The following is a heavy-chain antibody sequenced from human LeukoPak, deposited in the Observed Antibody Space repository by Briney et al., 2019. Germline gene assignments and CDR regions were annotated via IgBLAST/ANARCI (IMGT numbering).Heavy chain of an antibody. CDR3: AKDGLVVAATEDYYYGMDV. D-gene: IGHD2-15*01. CDR1: GFTFSNYA. J-gene: IGHJ6*02. V-gene: IGHV3-23*01. Sequence: GGSRRLSCAASGFTFSNYAMSWVRQAPGKGLEWLSVISGSGGNTHYADSVKGRLTISRDTSKNTLYLQMNSLRAEDTAVYYCAKDGLVVAATEDYYYGMDVWGQGTTVTVSS. CDR2: ISGSGGNT.